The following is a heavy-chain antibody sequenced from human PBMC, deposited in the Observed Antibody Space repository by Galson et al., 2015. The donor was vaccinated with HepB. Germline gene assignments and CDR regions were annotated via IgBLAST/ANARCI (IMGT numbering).Heavy chain of an antibody. J-gene: IGHJ4*02. D-gene: IGHD4-17*01. Sequence: LRLSCAASGFTFSSYGMHWVRQAPGKGLEWVAIVSYDGSNKYSADSVKGRFTISRDNPKNTLYLQMNSLRADDTAVYYCARTSERGYGAAPFDYWGQGTLVTVSS. CDR3: ARTSERGYGAAPFDY. CDR2: VSYDGSNK. V-gene: IGHV3-30*03. CDR1: GFTFSSYG.